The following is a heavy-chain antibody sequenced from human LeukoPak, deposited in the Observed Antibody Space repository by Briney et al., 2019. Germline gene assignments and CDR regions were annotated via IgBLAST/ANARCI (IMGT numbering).Heavy chain of an antibody. Sequence: SQTLSLTCAISGDSVSSNSAAWNWIRQSPSRGLEWLGRTYYRSKWFYNYAVSMKSRITINPDTSKNQFSLQLNSVTPEDTAVYYCARVGRRVAVAGNAFDIWGQGTMVTVSS. CDR1: GDSVSSNSAA. CDR3: ARVGRRVAVAGNAFDI. V-gene: IGHV6-1*01. CDR2: TYYRSKWFY. J-gene: IGHJ3*02. D-gene: IGHD6-19*01.